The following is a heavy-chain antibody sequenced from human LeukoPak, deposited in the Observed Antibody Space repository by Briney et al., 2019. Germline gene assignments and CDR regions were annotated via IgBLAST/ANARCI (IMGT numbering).Heavy chain of an antibody. V-gene: IGHV1-58*02. CDR2: IVVGSGNT. D-gene: IGHD2-8*01. Sequence: ASVKVSCKASGFTFTSSAMQWVRQARGQRLEWIGWIVVGSGNTDYAQKFQERVTITRDMSTSTAYMELSSLRSEDTAVYYCAAAHVSTDAFDIWGQGTMVTVSS. J-gene: IGHJ3*02. CDR3: AAAHVSTDAFDI. CDR1: GFTFTSSA.